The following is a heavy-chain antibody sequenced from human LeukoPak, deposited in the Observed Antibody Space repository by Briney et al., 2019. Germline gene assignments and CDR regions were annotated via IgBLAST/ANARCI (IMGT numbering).Heavy chain of an antibody. D-gene: IGHD2/OR15-2a*01. CDR2: IKQDVSEK. CDR3: ARSPIVDFYYYSYMDV. V-gene: IGHV3-7*03. J-gene: IGHJ6*03. Sequence: GGSLRLSCAASGFTFMTYWMSWVRQAPGKGLEWVANIKQDVSEKYYVDSVKGRFTISRDNAKNSLLLQMNSLRAEDTALYYCARSPIVDFYYYSYMDVWGKGTTVTVSS. CDR1: GFTFMTYW.